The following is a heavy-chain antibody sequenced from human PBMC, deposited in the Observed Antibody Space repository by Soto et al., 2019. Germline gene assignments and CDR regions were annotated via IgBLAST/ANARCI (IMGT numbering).Heavy chain of an antibody. Sequence: SETLSLTCAVYGGSFSGYYWSWIRQPPGKGLEWIGEINHSGSTNYNPSLKSRVTISVDTSKNQFSLELSSVTAADTAVYYCARTRPFFDILTGPTFDYWGQGTLVTVSS. J-gene: IGHJ4*02. CDR3: ARTRPFFDILTGPTFDY. CDR2: INHSGST. V-gene: IGHV4-34*01. CDR1: GGSFSGYY. D-gene: IGHD3-9*01.